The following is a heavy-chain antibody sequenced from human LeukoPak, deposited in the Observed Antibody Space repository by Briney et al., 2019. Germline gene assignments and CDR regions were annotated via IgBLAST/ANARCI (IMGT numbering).Heavy chain of an antibody. J-gene: IGHJ4*02. D-gene: IGHD7-27*01. Sequence: TXXXTCTVXGYSXSXXYYWGWTRQPAXKGLEWIGRIYTSGSTNYNPSLKSRVTISVDTSKNQFSLKLSSVTAADTAVYYCARGPGDGDFDYWGQGTLVTVSS. CDR3: ARGPGDGDFDY. V-gene: IGHV4-61*02. CDR2: IYTSGST. CDR1: GYSXSXXYY.